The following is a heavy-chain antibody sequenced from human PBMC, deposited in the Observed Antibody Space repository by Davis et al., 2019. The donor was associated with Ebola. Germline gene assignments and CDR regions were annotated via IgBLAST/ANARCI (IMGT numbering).Heavy chain of an antibody. V-gene: IGHV3-64*02. CDR2: INNNGDGT. CDR3: AKDYMDV. Sequence: GESLKISCAGSGFTFSSYIMHWVRQAPGKGLEYVSAINNNGDGTYYADSVKGRFTIFRDNSKNTVYLQMGSLRAEDMAVYYCAKDYMDVWGQGTTVTVSS. J-gene: IGHJ6*03. CDR1: GFTFSSYI.